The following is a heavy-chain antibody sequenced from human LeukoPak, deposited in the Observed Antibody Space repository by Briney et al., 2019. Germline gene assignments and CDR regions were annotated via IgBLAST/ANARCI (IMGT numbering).Heavy chain of an antibody. CDR2: IIPIYGSP. CDR3: AGFFYDNSGDAFDI. J-gene: IGHJ3*02. CDR1: GGGFTFTSHG. Sequence: GASVKVSCKAFGGGFTFTSHGISWVRQAPGQGLEWMGGIIPIYGSPTYAQKLQGRITITSDESTRTVYMDLSSLRPEDSAVHYCAGFFYDNSGDAFDIWGQGTMVTVSS. V-gene: IGHV1-69*13. D-gene: IGHD3-22*01.